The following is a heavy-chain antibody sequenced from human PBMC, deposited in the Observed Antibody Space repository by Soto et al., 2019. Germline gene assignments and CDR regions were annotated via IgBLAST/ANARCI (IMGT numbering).Heavy chain of an antibody. CDR3: AGTRSGFYFQYFDY. D-gene: IGHD3-22*01. J-gene: IGHJ4*02. V-gene: IGHV4-4*02. Sequence: QVQLQESGPRLVKPSGTVRLTCAVSGDSMTTNNWWSWVRQSPGKGLEGTGEIFHTGATNYNPALKSRVTVSVDESKNQFSLHLSSVTAADTAVYYCAGTRSGFYFQYFDYWGQGILVTVSS. CDR2: IFHTGAT. CDR1: GDSMTTNNW.